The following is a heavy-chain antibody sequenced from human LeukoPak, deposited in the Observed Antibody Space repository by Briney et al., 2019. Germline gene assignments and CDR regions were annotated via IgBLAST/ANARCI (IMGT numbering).Heavy chain of an antibody. CDR3: ATQNWGSRAFDY. V-gene: IGHV3-66*01. D-gene: IGHD7-27*01. CDR2: LYSGGNT. J-gene: IGHJ4*02. CDR1: GFTVSSSH. Sequence: GGSLRLSCAVSGFTVSSSHMSWVRQAPGKGLEWVSVLYSGGNTFYEASVKGRFTISRDNSKNTLYLQMNSLRAEDTAVYYCATQNWGSRAFDYGGQGTLVTVSS.